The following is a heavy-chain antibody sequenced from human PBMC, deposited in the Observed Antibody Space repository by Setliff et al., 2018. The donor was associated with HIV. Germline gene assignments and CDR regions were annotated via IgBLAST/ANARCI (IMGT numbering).Heavy chain of an antibody. CDR3: ARDDHYYDSGSLYSDWYFDL. V-gene: IGHV1-2*02. CDR2: INPNSGGT. Sequence: GASVKVSCKASRYTFTGYYMHWVRQAPGQGLEWMGWINPNSGGTNYAQKFQGRVTMTRDTSISTAYMELSRLRSEDTAVYYCARDDHYYDSGSLYSDWYFDLWGRGTLVTVSS. J-gene: IGHJ2*01. D-gene: IGHD3-10*01. CDR1: RYTFTGYY.